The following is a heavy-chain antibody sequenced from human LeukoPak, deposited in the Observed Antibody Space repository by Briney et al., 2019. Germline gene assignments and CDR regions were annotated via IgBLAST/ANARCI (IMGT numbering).Heavy chain of an antibody. D-gene: IGHD4-17*01. CDR1: GYTYTSYA. CDR2: INAGNGNT. J-gene: IGHJ5*02. V-gene: IGHV1-3*01. Sequence: RASAKVSCKASGYTYTSYAMHWVRQAPGQRLEWMGWINAGNGNTKYSQKFQGRVTITRDTSASTAYMELSSLRPEDTAVYHCARGLRFSPINWFDPWGQGTLVTVSS. CDR3: ARGLRFSPINWFDP.